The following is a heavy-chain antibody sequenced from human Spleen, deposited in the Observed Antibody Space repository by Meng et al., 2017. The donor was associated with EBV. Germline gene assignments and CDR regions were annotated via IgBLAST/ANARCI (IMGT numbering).Heavy chain of an antibody. D-gene: IGHD2-2*01. CDR2: IYHSGST. Sequence: VPSAAAGPGLVKPVGTLSLTCAGSGGSISSSNWWNWVRQAPGKGLEWIGEIYHSGSTSNSTSLKSRVTISVDTSKNQFSLKLSSVTAADTAVYYCARGLNFDIVVVPAAIGWFDPWGQGTLVTVSS. CDR3: ARGLNFDIVVVPAAIGWFDP. J-gene: IGHJ5*02. CDR1: GGSISSSNW. V-gene: IGHV4-4*02.